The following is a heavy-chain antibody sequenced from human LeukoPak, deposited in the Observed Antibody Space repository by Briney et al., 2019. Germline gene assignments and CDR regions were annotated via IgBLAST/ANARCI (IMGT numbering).Heavy chain of an antibody. CDR1: GFTSSSYA. J-gene: IGHJ4*02. V-gene: IGHV3-23*01. D-gene: IGHD4-17*01. CDR3: AKDGGDYQFDY. Sequence: GGSLRLSCAASGFTSSSYAMSWVRQAPGKGLYWVAALSGSGGITYYPDSVKGRFTISRDNSKNTLYLEMNSLRAEDTAVYYCAKDGGDYQFDYWGQGTLVTVSS. CDR2: LSGSGGIT.